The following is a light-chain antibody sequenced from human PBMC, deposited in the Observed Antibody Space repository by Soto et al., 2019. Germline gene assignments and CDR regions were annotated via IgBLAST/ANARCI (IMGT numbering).Light chain of an antibody. J-gene: IGKJ5*01. V-gene: IGKV3-15*01. CDR1: QSISSN. CDR3: QQYNNWPLP. Sequence: EILMTQSPASLSVSPGERVILSCRATQSISSNLAWYQQKPGQAPRLLIYGTSTRATGIPARFSGSGSGTEFTLTITSLQSEDFALYFCQQYNNWPLPFGQGTRREIK. CDR2: GTS.